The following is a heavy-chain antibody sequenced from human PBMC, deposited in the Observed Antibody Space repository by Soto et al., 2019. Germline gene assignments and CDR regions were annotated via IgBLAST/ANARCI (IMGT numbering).Heavy chain of an antibody. Sequence: SLTCAVYGGSFSGYYWSWIRQPPGKGLEWIGEINHSGSTNYNPSLKSRVTISVDTSKNQFSLKLSSVTAADTAVYYCASRSYYDFWSWLFYYGMDVWGQGTTVTVSS. J-gene: IGHJ6*02. D-gene: IGHD3-3*01. CDR3: ASRSYYDFWSWLFYYGMDV. CDR1: GGSFSGYY. V-gene: IGHV4-34*01. CDR2: INHSGST.